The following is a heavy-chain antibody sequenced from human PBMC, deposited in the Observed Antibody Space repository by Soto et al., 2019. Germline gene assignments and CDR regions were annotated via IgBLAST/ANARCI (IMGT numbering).Heavy chain of an antibody. V-gene: IGHV4-31*03. CDR1: GGSISSGGYY. J-gene: IGHJ4*02. Sequence: QVQLQESGPGLVKPSQTLSLTCTVSGGSISSGGYYWSWIRQHPGKGLEWMGYIYYSGSTYYNPSLKSRRTISVDTSKNQFSLKLSSVTAADTAVYYCARDGSGYASFDYWGQGTLVTVSS. CDR2: IYYSGST. D-gene: IGHD5-12*01. CDR3: ARDGSGYASFDY.